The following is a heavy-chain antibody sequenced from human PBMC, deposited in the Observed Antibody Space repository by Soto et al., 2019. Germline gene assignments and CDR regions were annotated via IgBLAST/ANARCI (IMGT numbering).Heavy chain of an antibody. D-gene: IGHD6-19*01. CDR3: AKPASPSSGWYFDS. CDR1: GFTFSSYA. J-gene: IGHJ4*02. CDR2: LRGSDSTT. Sequence: HPGGSLRLSCAASGFTFSSYAMTWVRQAPGKGLEWVSTLRGSDSTTYYADSVKGRFTISRDNSKSTLYLQMNSLRAEDTAVYYCAKPASPSSGWYFDSWGQGTLVTVSS. V-gene: IGHV3-23*01.